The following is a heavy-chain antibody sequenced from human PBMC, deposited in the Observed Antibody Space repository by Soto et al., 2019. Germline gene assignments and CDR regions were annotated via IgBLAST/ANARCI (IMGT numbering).Heavy chain of an antibody. CDR3: AGVCISRVVTPRDALDI. CDR1: GYTFTSYY. V-gene: IGHV1-46*01. J-gene: IGHJ3*02. Sequence: ASVKVSCKASGYTFTSYYMHWVRQPPGQGLEWMGIINPSGGSTSYAQKFQGRVTMTRDTSTSTVYMELRSLSSEDTAVYYCAGVCISRVVTPRDALDIWGQRTMVTVSS. CDR2: INPSGGST. D-gene: IGHD3-3*01.